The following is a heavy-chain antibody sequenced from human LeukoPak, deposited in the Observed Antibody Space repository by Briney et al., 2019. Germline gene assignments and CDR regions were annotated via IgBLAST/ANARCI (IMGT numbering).Heavy chain of an antibody. V-gene: IGHV3-30-3*01. CDR2: ISYDGSNK. CDR3: ARDRRFRLYYYDSSGYCPGY. CDR1: GFTFSSYA. Sequence: PGGSLRLSCAASGFTFSSYAMHWVRQAPGKGLEWVAVISYDGSNKYYADSVKGRFTISRDNSKNTLYLQMNSLRAEDTAVYYCARDRRFRLYYYDSSGYCPGYWGQGTLVTVSS. D-gene: IGHD3-22*01. J-gene: IGHJ4*02.